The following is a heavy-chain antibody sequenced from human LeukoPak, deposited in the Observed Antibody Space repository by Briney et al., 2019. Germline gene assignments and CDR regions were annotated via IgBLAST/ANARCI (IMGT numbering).Heavy chain of an antibody. J-gene: IGHJ4*02. V-gene: IGHV1-18*01. D-gene: IGHD5-12*01. CDR2: ISAYNGNT. Sequence: ASVKVSCKASVYTFTSYVISWVRQAPGQGLEWMGWISAYNGNTNYAQKLQGRVTMTTDTSTSTAYMELRSLRSDDTAVYYCARLRYSGYDLDYWGQGTLVTVSS. CDR3: ARLRYSGYDLDY. CDR1: VYTFTSYV.